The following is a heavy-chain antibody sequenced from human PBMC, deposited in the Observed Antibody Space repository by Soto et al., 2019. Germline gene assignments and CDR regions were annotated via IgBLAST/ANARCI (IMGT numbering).Heavy chain of an antibody. J-gene: IGHJ4*02. CDR2: INPSGGHT. D-gene: IGHD2-21*02. V-gene: IGHV1-46*03. CDR1: GLTFTSYY. CDR3: ARGGHVVVVTAAFDY. Sequence: ASVKVSCKASGLTFTSYYIHWVRQAPGQGLEWMGTINPSGGHTTYAQKFLGRVTMTRDTSTSTLYMELTSLRSEDTAVYYCARGGHVVVVTAAFDYWGQGTLVTVSS.